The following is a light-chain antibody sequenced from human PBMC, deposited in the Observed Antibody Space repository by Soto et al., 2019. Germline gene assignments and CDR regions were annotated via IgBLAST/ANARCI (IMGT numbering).Light chain of an antibody. V-gene: IGKV1-5*01. Sequence: DIQMTQSPSSLSASVGDRVTITCRASQSISSYLNWYQQKPGKAPKLLIYDASSLESGVPSRFSGSGSGTEFTLTISSLQPDDFATYYCQQYKTYWTFGPGTKVDIK. CDR2: DAS. J-gene: IGKJ1*01. CDR1: QSISSY. CDR3: QQYKTYWT.